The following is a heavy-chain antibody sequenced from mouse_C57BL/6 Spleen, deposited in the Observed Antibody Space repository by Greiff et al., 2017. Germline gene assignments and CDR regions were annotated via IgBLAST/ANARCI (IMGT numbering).Heavy chain of an antibody. D-gene: IGHD2-4*01. J-gene: IGHJ2*01. CDR3: ARAGGLRGYFDY. CDR2: ISYSGST. Sequence: VQLKASGPGMVKPSQSLSLTCTVTGYSITSGYDWHWIRHFPGNKLEWMGYISYSGSTNYNPSLKSRISITHDTSKNHFFLKLNSVTTEDTATYYCARAGGLRGYFDYWGQGTTLTVSS. V-gene: IGHV3-1*01. CDR1: GYSITSGYD.